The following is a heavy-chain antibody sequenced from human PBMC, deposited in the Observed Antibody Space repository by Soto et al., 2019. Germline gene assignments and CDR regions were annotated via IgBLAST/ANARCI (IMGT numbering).Heavy chain of an antibody. CDR1: GFTFSSYA. J-gene: IGHJ4*02. V-gene: IGHV3-23*01. CDR3: VKDAYSGYGNFDY. CDR2: LSDSGGST. D-gene: IGHD5-12*01. Sequence: EAQLLESGGGLVQPGGSLRLSCAASGFTFSSYAMTWVRQAPGKGLKWVSSLSDSGGSTYYADSVKGRFTISRDNSKNTLYLQMNSLRAEDTALYYCVKDAYSGYGNFDYWGQGTLVTVSS.